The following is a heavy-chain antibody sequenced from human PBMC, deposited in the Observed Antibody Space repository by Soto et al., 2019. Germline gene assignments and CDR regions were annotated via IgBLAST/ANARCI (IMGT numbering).Heavy chain of an antibody. CDR1: GFTFGDYA. D-gene: IGHD1-26*01. V-gene: IGHV3-49*04. Sequence: GGSLRLSCTASGFTFGDYAMSWVRQAPGKGLEWVGFIRSKAYGGTTEYAASVKGGFTISRDDSKSIAYLQMNSLKTEDTAVYYCTRGLGATKDCYYGIDVWGQGTTVTVSS. CDR2: IRSKAYGGTT. J-gene: IGHJ6*02. CDR3: TRGLGATKDCYYGIDV.